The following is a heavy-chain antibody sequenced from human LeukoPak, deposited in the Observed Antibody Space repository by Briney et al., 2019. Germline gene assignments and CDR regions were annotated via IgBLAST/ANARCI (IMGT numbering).Heavy chain of an antibody. CDR1: GGSISNYY. J-gene: IGHJ5*02. D-gene: IGHD3-10*01. V-gene: IGHV4-4*07. CDR3: AREWYYYGSGSYYANWFDP. CDR2: IYTSGST. Sequence: SETLSLTCTVSGGSISNYYWSWIRQPAGKGLEWIGRIYTSGSTNYNPSLKSRVTMSVDTSKNQFSLKLSSVTAADTAVYYCAREWYYYGSGSYYANWFDPWGQGTLVTVSS.